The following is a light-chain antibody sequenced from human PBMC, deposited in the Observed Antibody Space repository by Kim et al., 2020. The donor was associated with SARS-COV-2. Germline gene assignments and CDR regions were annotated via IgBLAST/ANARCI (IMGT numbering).Light chain of an antibody. CDR1: QSIADH. V-gene: IGKV6D-21*02. CDR3: HYSSNFRHT. Sequence: EIVLTQSPDFQAVTPKEKVTIACRASQSIADHLHWYQQKPDQSPKLIVKYASQSISGVPSRFSGSGSGTEFTLTIYSLEPEDAAVYYCHYSSNFRHTFGPGTKVDIK. CDR2: YAS. J-gene: IGKJ1*01.